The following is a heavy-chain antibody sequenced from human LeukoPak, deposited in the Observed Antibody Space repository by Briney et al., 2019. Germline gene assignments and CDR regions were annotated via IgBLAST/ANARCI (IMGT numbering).Heavy chain of an antibody. CDR2: ISAYNGNT. V-gene: IGHV1-18*01. Sequence: SVKVSCKASGYTFTSYGISWVRQAPGQGLAWMGWISAYNGNTNYAQKLQGRVTMTTDTSTSTAYMELRSLRSDDTAVYYCARDRYYDSSGYYDYWGQGTLVTVSS. D-gene: IGHD3-22*01. CDR3: ARDRYYDSSGYYDY. J-gene: IGHJ4*02. CDR1: GYTFTSYG.